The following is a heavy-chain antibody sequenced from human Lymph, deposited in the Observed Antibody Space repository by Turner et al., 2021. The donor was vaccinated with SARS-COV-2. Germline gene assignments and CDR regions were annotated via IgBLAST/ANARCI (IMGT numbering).Heavy chain of an antibody. J-gene: IGHJ4*02. D-gene: IGHD1-1*01. CDR1: GFTFSSYA. CDR2: IIGSGVST. V-gene: IGHV3-23*01. Sequence: EVQLWYSGGGLVLPGGSLGSACAASGFTFSSYAMRWVRQAPGKGLEWVSGIIGSGVSTYYADSVKGRFTISRDNSKNTLYLQMNSLRVEDTAIYYCAKDPNWYVLSAVDYWGQGTLVTVSS. CDR3: AKDPNWYVLSAVDY.